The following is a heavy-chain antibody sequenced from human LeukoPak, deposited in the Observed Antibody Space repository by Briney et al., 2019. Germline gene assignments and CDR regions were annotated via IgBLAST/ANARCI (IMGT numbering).Heavy chain of an antibody. V-gene: IGHV4-39*07. Sequence: SEALSLTCTVSGGSISSSGYYWGWIRQPPGKGLEWIGSIYNSGSTYYNPSLKSRVSISVDTSKNQFSLRLTSVTAADTAIYYCARDILWFGELPYYFDYWGQGTLVTVSS. CDR3: ARDILWFGELPYYFDY. J-gene: IGHJ4*02. D-gene: IGHD3-10*01. CDR1: GGSISSSGYY. CDR2: IYNSGST.